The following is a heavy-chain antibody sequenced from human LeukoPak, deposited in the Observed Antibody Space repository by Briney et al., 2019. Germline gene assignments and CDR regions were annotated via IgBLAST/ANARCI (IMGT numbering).Heavy chain of an antibody. V-gene: IGHV1-8*01. CDR3: ARGRGYQLLYYYYYYGMDV. CDR1: GYTFTSYD. J-gene: IGHJ6*02. CDR2: MNPNSGNT. D-gene: IGHD2-2*01. Sequence: GASVKVSCKASGYTFTSYDINWVRQATGQGLEWLGRMNPNSGNTGYAQKFRGRVTMTRDTSISTAYMELSSLRSEDTAVYYCARGRGYQLLYYYYYYGMDVWGQGTTVTVSS.